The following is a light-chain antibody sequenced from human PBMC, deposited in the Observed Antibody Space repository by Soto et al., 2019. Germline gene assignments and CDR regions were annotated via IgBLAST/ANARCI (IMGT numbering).Light chain of an antibody. CDR3: MQSIQLHQFT. CDR1: QSLLQSDGKTY. J-gene: IGKJ4*01. CDR2: EVS. Sequence: DIVMTQTPLSLSVTPGQPASISCKSSQSLLQSDGKTYLYWYLQKPGQAPQLLIYEVSKRFAGVADRFSGSGSGTDFTRKISRVEAEDVGIYYCMQSIQLHQFTFGGGTKVEIK. V-gene: IGKV2D-29*01.